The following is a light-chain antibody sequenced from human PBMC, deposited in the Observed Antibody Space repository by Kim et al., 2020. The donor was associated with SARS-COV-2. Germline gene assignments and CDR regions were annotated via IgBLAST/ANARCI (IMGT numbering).Light chain of an antibody. Sequence: DIQMTQSPSTLSASVGDRITITCRASQNINDWLAWFQQRPGKAPKVLIYKVSNLESGVPSRFSGSGSGTEFTLTISSLQPDDFATYYCQQYNTNPWTFGQGTKVEIK. CDR2: KVS. CDR1: QNINDW. V-gene: IGKV1-5*03. CDR3: QQYNTNPWT. J-gene: IGKJ1*01.